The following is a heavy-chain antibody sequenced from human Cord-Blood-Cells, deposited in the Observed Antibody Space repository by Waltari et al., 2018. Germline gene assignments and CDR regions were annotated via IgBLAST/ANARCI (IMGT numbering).Heavy chain of an antibody. V-gene: IGHV1-69*01. Sequence: QVQLVQSGAEGKKPGSSVKVSCKASGGTFSSSAISWVRQDPGQGLERRGENSPICRTPKDDQKFQGRVTITADEPTSSAYRGLSSLRSEDKAVYYCARLTEAGDDAFDIWGQETMVTVSS. D-gene: IGHD7-27*01. CDR2: NSPICRTP. CDR3: ARLTEAGDDAFDI. CDR1: GGTFSSSA. J-gene: IGHJ3*02.